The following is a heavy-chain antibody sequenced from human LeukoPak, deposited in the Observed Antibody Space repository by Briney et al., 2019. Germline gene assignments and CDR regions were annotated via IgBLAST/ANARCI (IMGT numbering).Heavy chain of an antibody. Sequence: GGSLRLSCAASGFTFSDYYMSWIRQAPGKGLEWVSYISSSGSTIYYADSVKGRFTISRDNAKNSLDLQMNSLKAEDTALYYCAREADSAFDIWGQGTMVTVSS. CDR1: GFTFSDYY. CDR3: AREADSAFDI. J-gene: IGHJ3*02. CDR2: ISSSGSTI. V-gene: IGHV3-11*04.